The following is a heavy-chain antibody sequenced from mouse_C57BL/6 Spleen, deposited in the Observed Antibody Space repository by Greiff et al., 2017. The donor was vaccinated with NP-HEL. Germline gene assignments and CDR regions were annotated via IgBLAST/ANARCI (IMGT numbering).Heavy chain of an antibody. Sequence: QVQLQQPGAELVRPGSSVKLSCKASGYTFTSYWMDWVKQRPGQGLEWIGNIYPSDSETHYNQKFKDQATLTVDKSSSTAYMQLSSLTSEDSAVYYCARVANYYGSSPCYFDYWGQGTTLTVSS. CDR2: IYPSDSET. CDR1: GYTFTSYW. V-gene: IGHV1-61*01. J-gene: IGHJ2*01. CDR3: ARVANYYGSSPCYFDY. D-gene: IGHD1-1*01.